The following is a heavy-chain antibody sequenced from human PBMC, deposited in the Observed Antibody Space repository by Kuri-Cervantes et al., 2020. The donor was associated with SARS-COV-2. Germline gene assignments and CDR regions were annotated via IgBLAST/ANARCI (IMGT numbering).Heavy chain of an antibody. D-gene: IGHD3-3*01. V-gene: IGHV3-30*18. Sequence: GESLKISCAASGLNFRTYGLHWVRQAPGKGLEWVALISFDGSNKYYADSVKGRFTISRDNSKNTLYLQMNSLRTEDTAVYYCAKDRQNYGFWSGLDYWGQGTLVTVSS. J-gene: IGHJ4*02. CDR2: ISFDGSNK. CDR3: AKDRQNYGFWSGLDY. CDR1: GLNFRTYG.